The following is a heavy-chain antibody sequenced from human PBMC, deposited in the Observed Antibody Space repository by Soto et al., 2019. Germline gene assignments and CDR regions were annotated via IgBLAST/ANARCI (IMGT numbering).Heavy chain of an antibody. CDR1: GFTFSSYW. CDR2: IKQDGSEK. Sequence: EVQLVESGGGLVQPGGSLRLSCAASGFTFSSYWMSWVRQAPGKGLEWVANIKQDGSEKYYVDSVKGRFTISRDNAKNSLYLQMNSLRAEDTAVYYCAVGAYEDDYGDLRPPTYYYGMDVWGQGTTVTVSS. D-gene: IGHD4-17*01. CDR3: AVGAYEDDYGDLRPPTYYYGMDV. J-gene: IGHJ6*02. V-gene: IGHV3-7*03.